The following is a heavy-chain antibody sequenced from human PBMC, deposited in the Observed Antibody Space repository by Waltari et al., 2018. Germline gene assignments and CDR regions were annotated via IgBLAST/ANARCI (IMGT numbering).Heavy chain of an antibody. D-gene: IGHD3-22*01. Sequence: EVQLVESGGGLVQPGGSLRLSCAASGFTFSSYWMSWVRQAPGKGLGWVANIKQDGSEKYYVDSVKGRFTISRDNAKNSLYLQMNSLRAEDTAVYYCARDLGDYDSSGYYLNWGQGTLVTVSS. V-gene: IGHV3-7*01. CDR2: IKQDGSEK. CDR1: GFTFSSYW. CDR3: ARDLGDYDSSGYYLN. J-gene: IGHJ4*02.